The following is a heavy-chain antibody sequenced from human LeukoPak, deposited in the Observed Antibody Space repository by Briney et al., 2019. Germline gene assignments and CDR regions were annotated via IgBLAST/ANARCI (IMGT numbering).Heavy chain of an antibody. CDR2: ISSRGSTI. D-gene: IGHD3-22*01. CDR1: GFTFSDYY. J-gene: IGHJ4*02. V-gene: IGHV3-11*01. Sequence: PGGSLRLSCAASGFTFSDYYMRWIRQAPGKGLEWVSYISSRGSTIYYADSVKGRFTISRDNAKNSLYLQMNSLRAEDTAVYYCARDREETYYYDSSGYYRSFDYWGQGTLVTVSS. CDR3: ARDREETYYYDSSGYYRSFDY.